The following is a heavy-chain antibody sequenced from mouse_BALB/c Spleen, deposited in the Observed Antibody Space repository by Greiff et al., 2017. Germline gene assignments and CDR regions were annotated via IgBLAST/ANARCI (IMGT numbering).Heavy chain of an antibody. CDR2: ISSGGSYT. CDR1: GFTFSSYT. V-gene: IGHV5-6-4*01. J-gene: IGHJ2*01. D-gene: IGHD4-1*01. Sequence: EVQRVESGGGLVKPGGSLKLSCAASGFTFSSYTMSWVRQTPEKRLEWVATISSGGSYTYYPDSVKGRFTISRDNAKNTLYLQMSSLKSEDTAMYYGTGESGAGYFEYWGQGTTLTVSA. CDR3: TGESGAGYFEY.